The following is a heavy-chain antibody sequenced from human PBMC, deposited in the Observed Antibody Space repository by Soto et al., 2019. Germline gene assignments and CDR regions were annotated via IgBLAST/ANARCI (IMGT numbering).Heavy chain of an antibody. CDR1: GGSISSGGYS. V-gene: IGHV4-31*03. CDR3: ARTPDFWSGYIYYGMDV. Sequence: SETTDLTCTVSGGSISSGGYSCSWIRQNPGKGLEWIGYIYYSGSTYYNPSPKSRVTISVDTSKNQFSLKLSSVTAADTAVYYCARTPDFWSGYIYYGMDVWGQGTTVTVSS. D-gene: IGHD3-3*01. J-gene: IGHJ6*02. CDR2: IYYSGST.